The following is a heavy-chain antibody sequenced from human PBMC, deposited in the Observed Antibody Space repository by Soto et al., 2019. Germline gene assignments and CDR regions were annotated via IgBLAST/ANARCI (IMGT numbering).Heavy chain of an antibody. Sequence: TSETLSVTCTVSCGSISSCDYYWSWIRQPPGKGLEWIGYIYYSGSTYYNPSLKSRVTISVDTSKNQFSLKLSSVTAADTAVYYCAREVRAVTATINWFDPWGQGTLVTVSS. CDR1: CGSISSCDYY. D-gene: IGHD2-21*02. J-gene: IGHJ5*02. CDR3: AREVRAVTATINWFDP. CDR2: IYYSGST. V-gene: IGHV4-30-4*01.